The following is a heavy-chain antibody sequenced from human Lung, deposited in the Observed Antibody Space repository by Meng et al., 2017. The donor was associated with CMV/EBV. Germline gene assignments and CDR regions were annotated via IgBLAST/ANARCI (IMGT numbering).Heavy chain of an antibody. V-gene: IGHV3-53*01. J-gene: IGHJ4*02. Sequence: SCAASGFTVRNTYMNWVRRAPGKGLEWVSTIYIGDTTYYTDSVKGRFTISRDTSKNTLYLQMNSLRVEGTAVYYCARGLAADGIFDSWGQGTRVTVSS. CDR2: IYIGDTT. CDR3: ARGLAADGIFDS. CDR1: GFTVRNTY. D-gene: IGHD6-13*01.